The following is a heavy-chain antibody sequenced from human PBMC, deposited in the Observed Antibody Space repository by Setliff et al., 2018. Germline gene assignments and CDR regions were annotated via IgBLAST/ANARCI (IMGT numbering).Heavy chain of an antibody. CDR2: IYPGDSDT. CDR3: ARVTPDYYYYYGMDV. CDR1: GYSFTTHW. Sequence: PGESLKISCKGSGYSFTTHWIGWVRQMPGKGLEWMGIIYPGDSDTRYSPSFQGQVTISADRSISTAYLQWTSLKASDTAMFYCARVTPDYYYYYGMDVWGQGTTVTVSS. J-gene: IGHJ6*02. V-gene: IGHV5-51*01. D-gene: IGHD5-18*01.